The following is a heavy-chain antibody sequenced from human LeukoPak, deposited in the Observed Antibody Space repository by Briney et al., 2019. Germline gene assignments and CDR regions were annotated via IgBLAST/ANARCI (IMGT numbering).Heavy chain of an antibody. CDR1: GYTLTELS. D-gene: IGHD3-9*01. Sequence: ASVKVSCKVSGYTLTELSMHWVRQAPGKGLEWMGGFDPEDGETIYAQKFQGRVTMTEDTSTDTAYMELSSLRYEDMAVYYCATGLRYFDWLHPRSNADYWGQGTLVTVSS. CDR2: FDPEDGET. CDR3: ATGLRYFDWLHPRSNADY. V-gene: IGHV1-24*01. J-gene: IGHJ4*02.